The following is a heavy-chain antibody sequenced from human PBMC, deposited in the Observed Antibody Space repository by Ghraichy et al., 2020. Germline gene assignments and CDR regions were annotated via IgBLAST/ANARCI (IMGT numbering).Heavy chain of an antibody. CDR3: ARQVYLSGDSSGYFFDY. CDR1: GGSISSSSYY. V-gene: IGHV4-39*01. CDR2: IYYSGST. Sequence: SETLSLTCTVSGGSISSSSYYWGWIRQPPGKGLEWIGSIYYSGSTYYNPSLQSRVTISVDTSKHQFSLKLSSVTAADTAVYYCARQVYLSGDSSGYFFDYWGQGTLVTVSS. D-gene: IGHD3-22*01. J-gene: IGHJ4*02.